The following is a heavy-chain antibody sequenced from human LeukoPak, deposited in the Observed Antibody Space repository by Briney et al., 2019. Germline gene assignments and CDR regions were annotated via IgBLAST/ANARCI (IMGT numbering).Heavy chain of an antibody. Sequence: SQTLSLTCALSGYSLSSGYYGGWIRQPPGKGLEWIGSIYYSERTYYNPSLKSRVTISVDSYKNQFCLKLSSVSAAGTAVYYWARPVGLRVTTRYDAFDIWGEGTMVTVSS. CDR3: ARPVGLRVTTRYDAFDI. D-gene: IGHD1-26*01. CDR1: GYSLSSGYY. V-gene: IGHV4-38-2*01. J-gene: IGHJ3*02. CDR2: IYYSERT.